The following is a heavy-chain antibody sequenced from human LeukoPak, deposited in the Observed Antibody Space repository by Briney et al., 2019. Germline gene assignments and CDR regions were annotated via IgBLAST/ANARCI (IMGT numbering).Heavy chain of an antibody. CDR1: GYTFTSYG. V-gene: IGHV1-18*01. Sequence: ASVMVSCKASGYTFTSYGISWVRQAPGQGLEWMGWINAYSGNTNYAQKFQGRVTMTTDTSTSTAYMELRSLRSDDTAVYYCARHVSFSSSWYWFDPWGQGTLVTVSS. CDR3: ARHVSFSSSWYWFDP. D-gene: IGHD6-13*01. CDR2: INAYSGNT. J-gene: IGHJ5*02.